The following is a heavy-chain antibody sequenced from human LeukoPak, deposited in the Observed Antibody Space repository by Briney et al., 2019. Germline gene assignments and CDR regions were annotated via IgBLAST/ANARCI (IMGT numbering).Heavy chain of an antibody. CDR1: GFTFSSYA. CDR2: ISGSGGST. D-gene: IGHD3-16*02. Sequence: GGSLRLSCAASGFTFSSYAMSWVRQAPGKGLEWVSAISGSGGSTYYADSVKGRFTISRDNSKNTLYLQMNSLRAEDTAEYYCAKDTANYRAYYFDYWGQGTLVTVSS. V-gene: IGHV3-23*01. J-gene: IGHJ4*02. CDR3: AKDTANYRAYYFDY.